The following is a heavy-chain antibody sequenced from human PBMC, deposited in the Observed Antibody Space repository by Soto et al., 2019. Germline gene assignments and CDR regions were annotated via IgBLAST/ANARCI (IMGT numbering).Heavy chain of an antibody. CDR1: GGSFSGYY. CDR2: INHSGST. V-gene: IGHV4-34*01. J-gene: IGHJ3*02. D-gene: IGHD5-18*01. CDR3: ARGGYSSYDAFDI. Sequence: QVQLQQWGAGLLKPSETLSLTCAVYGGSFSGYYWSWIRQPPGKGLEWIGEINHSGSTNYNPSLKSRVTISVDTSKNQFSLKLSSVTAADTAVYHCARGGYSSYDAFDIWGQGTMVTVSS.